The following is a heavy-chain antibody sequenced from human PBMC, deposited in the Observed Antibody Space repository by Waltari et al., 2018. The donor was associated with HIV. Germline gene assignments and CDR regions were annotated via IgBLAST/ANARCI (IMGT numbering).Heavy chain of an antibody. CDR3: ARLGYDFWSGYDY. J-gene: IGHJ4*02. Sequence: QIQLVQSGAEVKKPGASVRVSCQASGYIFRYHSISGVRQAPGQGLEWMGWISAYNGNTEYARDFKGRVSMTTDTATTTAYVDLRGLRFDDTAVYYCARLGYDFWSGYDYWGQGTLVTVS. V-gene: IGHV1-18*01. D-gene: IGHD3-3*01. CDR1: GYIFRYHS. CDR2: ISAYNGNT.